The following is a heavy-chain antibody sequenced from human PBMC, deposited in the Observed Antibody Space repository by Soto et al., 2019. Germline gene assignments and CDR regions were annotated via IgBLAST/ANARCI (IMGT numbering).Heavy chain of an antibody. CDR1: GGSISSSSYY. CDR3: ARLKPLDRDKYPYSSGWVRDYYYYGMDV. D-gene: IGHD6-19*01. J-gene: IGHJ6*02. CDR2: IYYSGST. V-gene: IGHV4-39*01. Sequence: SETLSLTCTVSGGSISSSSYYWGWIRQPPGKGLEWIGSIYYSGSTYYNPSLKSRVTISVDTSKNQFSLKLSSVTAADTAVYYCARLKPLDRDKYPYSSGWVRDYYYYGMDVWGQGTTVTVSS.